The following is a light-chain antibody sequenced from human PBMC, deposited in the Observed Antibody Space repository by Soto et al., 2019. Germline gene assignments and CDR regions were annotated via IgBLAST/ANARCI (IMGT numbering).Light chain of an antibody. CDR2: DAS. J-gene: IGKJ5*01. CDR1: QSISSW. CDR3: QQLNSYLIT. Sequence: DMQMTQYPSTLSASVGDRVTITCRASQSISSWLAWYQQKAGKAPKLLIYDASTLESGVPSRFSGSGSGTEFTLTISSLQPEDFATYYCQQLNSYLITFGQGTRLEIK. V-gene: IGKV1-5*01.